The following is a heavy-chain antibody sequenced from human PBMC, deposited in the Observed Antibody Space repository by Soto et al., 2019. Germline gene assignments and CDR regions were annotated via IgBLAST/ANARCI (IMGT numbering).Heavy chain of an antibody. Sequence: GASVKVSCKASGYTFTTYGLSWVRQAPGQGLEWMGWISPYNSNTNYAQKLQGRVTLTTDTSTRTAYMELRSLRSDDTAVYYCAGLDNTGSYSPPSAGYWGQGTLVTVSS. V-gene: IGHV1-18*04. CDR2: ISPYNSNT. CDR1: GYTFTTYG. J-gene: IGHJ4*02. D-gene: IGHD1-26*01. CDR3: AGLDNTGSYSPPSAGY.